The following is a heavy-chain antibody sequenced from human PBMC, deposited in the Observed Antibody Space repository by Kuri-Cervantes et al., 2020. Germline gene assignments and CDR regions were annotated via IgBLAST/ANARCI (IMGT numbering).Heavy chain of an antibody. CDR1: GFTFSDYY. Sequence: GESLKISCAASGFTFSDYYMSWIRQTPGKGLEWVSYISSSGSTIYYADSVKGRFTISRDNAKNSLYLQMNSLRAEDTAVYYCASSSTSYSTCYFDYWGQGTLVTVSS. J-gene: IGHJ4*02. D-gene: IGHD2-2*01. CDR2: ISSSGSTI. V-gene: IGHV3-11*01. CDR3: ASSSTSYSTCYFDY.